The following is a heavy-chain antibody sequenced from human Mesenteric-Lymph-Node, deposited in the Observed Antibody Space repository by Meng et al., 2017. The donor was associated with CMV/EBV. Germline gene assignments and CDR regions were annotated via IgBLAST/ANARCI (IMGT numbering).Heavy chain of an antibody. D-gene: IGHD3-9*01. CDR1: GYTFTSYY. CDR3: AKNYDILSGYRNWFDP. J-gene: IGHJ5*02. Sequence: SGYTFTSYYMHWVRQAPGQGLEWMGIINPSGGSTTYAQKFQGRVTMTRDTSTSTVYMELSSLRSEDTAVYYCAKNYDILSGYRNWFDPWGQGTLVTVSS. V-gene: IGHV1-46*01. CDR2: INPSGGST.